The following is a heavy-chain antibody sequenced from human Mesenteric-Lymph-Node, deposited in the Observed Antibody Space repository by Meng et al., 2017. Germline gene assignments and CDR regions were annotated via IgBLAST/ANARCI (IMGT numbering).Heavy chain of an antibody. V-gene: IGHV3-7*01. D-gene: IGHD3-22*01. CDR1: GFTFSSYW. CDR3: AKGVTMIVVVMPNLDY. CDR2: IKQDGSEK. J-gene: IGHJ4*02. Sequence: GGSLRLSCAASGFTFSSYWMSWVRQAPGKGLEWVANIKQDGSEKYYVDSVKGRFTISRDDAKNSLYLQMNSLRAEDTAVYYCAKGVTMIVVVMPNLDYWGQGTLVTVSS.